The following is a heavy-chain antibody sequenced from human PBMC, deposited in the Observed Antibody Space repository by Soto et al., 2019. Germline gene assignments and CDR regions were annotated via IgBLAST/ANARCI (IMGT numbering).Heavy chain of an antibody. J-gene: IGHJ5*02. CDR3: AIRAAVAGFDP. Sequence: QVQLVQSGAEVKKPGASVRLSCKASGYTFTSYNMHWVRQAPGQRLEWMGWINPGNDNTKYPQKFQGRVTITRDTSASTAYMELSSLTSEDTAVYYCAIRAAVAGFDPWGQGTLVTVSS. D-gene: IGHD6-19*01. V-gene: IGHV1-3*01. CDR2: INPGNDNT. CDR1: GYTFTSYN.